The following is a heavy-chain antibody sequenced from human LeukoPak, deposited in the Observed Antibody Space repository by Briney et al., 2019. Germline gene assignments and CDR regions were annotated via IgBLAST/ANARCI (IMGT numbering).Heavy chain of an antibody. D-gene: IGHD2-2*02. CDR3: AKDLYCSSTSCYKRGGDYFDY. CDR1: GFTFSSYA. Sequence: GGSLRLSCAASGFTFSSYAMSWVRQAPGKGLEWVSAISGSGGSTYYADSVKGRFTISRDNSKNTLYLQMNSLRAEDTAVYYCAKDLYCSSTSCYKRGGDYFDYWGQGTLVTVSS. J-gene: IGHJ4*02. V-gene: IGHV3-23*01. CDR2: ISGSGGST.